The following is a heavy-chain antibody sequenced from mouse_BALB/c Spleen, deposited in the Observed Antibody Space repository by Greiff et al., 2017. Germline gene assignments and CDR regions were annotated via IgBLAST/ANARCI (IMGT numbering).Heavy chain of an antibody. CDR3: ARLTGMYFDV. CDR1: GYSITSGYY. J-gene: IGHJ1*01. Sequence: EVQRVESGPGLVKPSQSLSLTCSVTGYSITSGYYWNWIRQFPGNKLEWMGYISYDGSNNYNPSLKNRISITRDTSKNQFFLKLNSVTTEDTATYYCARLTGMYFDVWGAGTTVTVSS. D-gene: IGHD4-1*01. CDR2: ISYDGSN. V-gene: IGHV3-6*02.